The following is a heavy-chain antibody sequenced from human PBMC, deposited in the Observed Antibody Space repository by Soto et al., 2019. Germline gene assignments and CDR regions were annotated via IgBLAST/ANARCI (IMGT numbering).Heavy chain of an antibody. CDR3: ARNPWRMAKFDF. CDR1: GDSISSGSYY. V-gene: IGHV4-31*03. CDR2: NYFRGNT. J-gene: IGHJ4*02. D-gene: IGHD5-12*01. Sequence: QVQLQESGPGLVKPSQTLSLICTVSGDSISSGSYYLSSIRQYPGKGLEWVGSNYFRGNTFYNPSLKSRLTLSVYTSESQFSLELSSVIDADTGVYFCARNPWRMAKFDFWGQGILVSVSS.